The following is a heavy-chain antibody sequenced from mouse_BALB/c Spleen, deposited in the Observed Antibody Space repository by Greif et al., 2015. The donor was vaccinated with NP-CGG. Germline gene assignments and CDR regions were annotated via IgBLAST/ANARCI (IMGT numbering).Heavy chain of an antibody. CDR3: ARRGGRGNFPYAMDY. CDR1: GFTFSSFG. V-gene: IGHV5-17*02. J-gene: IGHJ4*01. Sequence: EVQVVESGGGLVQPGGSRKLSCAASGFTFSSFGMHWVCQAPEKGLEWAAYISSGSSTIYYADTVKGRFTISRDNPKNTLFLQMTSLRSEDTAMYYCARRGGRGNFPYAMDYWGQGTSVTVSS. CDR2: ISSGSSTI. D-gene: IGHD2-1*01.